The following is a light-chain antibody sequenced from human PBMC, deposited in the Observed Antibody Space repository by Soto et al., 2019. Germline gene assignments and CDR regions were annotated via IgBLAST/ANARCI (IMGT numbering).Light chain of an antibody. CDR1: QSVLYSSNNKNY. CDR2: WAS. Sequence: DIVMTQSPDSLAVSLGERATINCKYSQSVLYSSNNKNYLAWYQQKPGQPPKLLIYWASTRESGVPDRFSGSGYGTDFTLTISSLQAEDVAVYYCQQYYSTPITFGQGTRLEIE. CDR3: QQYYSTPIT. V-gene: IGKV4-1*01. J-gene: IGKJ5*01.